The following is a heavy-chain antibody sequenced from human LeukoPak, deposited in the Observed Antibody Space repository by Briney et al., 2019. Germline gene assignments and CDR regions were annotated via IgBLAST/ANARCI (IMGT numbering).Heavy chain of an antibody. J-gene: IGHJ4*02. V-gene: IGHV1-69*05. D-gene: IGHD1-1*01. CDR2: IIPIFGTA. CDR3: ARGPELERFDY. Sequence: SVKVSCKASGGTFSSYAINWVRQAPGQGLEWMGGIIPIFGTANYAQKSQGRVTITTDESTSTAYMELSSLRSEDTAVYCCARGPELERFDYWGQGTLVTVSS. CDR1: GGTFSSYA.